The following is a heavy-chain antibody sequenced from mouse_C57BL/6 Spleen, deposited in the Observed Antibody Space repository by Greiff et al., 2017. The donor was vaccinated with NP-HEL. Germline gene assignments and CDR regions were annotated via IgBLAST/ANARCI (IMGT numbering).Heavy chain of an antibody. CDR2: ISSGSSTI. CDR3: ARDYYGSSYVSYYYAMDY. CDR1: GFTFSDYG. V-gene: IGHV5-17*01. D-gene: IGHD1-1*01. Sequence: EVQLVESGGGLVKPGGSLKLSCAASGFTFSDYGMHWVRQAPEKGLEWVAYISSGSSTIYYADTVKGRFTISRDNAKNTLFLQMTSLRSEDTAMYYCARDYYGSSYVSYYYAMDYWGQGTSVTVSS. J-gene: IGHJ4*01.